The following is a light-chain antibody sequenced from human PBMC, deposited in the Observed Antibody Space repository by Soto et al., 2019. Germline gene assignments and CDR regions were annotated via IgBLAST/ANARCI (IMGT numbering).Light chain of an antibody. CDR3: SSYTGSSTVI. V-gene: IGLV2-14*03. J-gene: IGLJ2*01. Sequence: QSVLTQPASVSGSPGQSITISCTGTSSDVGAYNYVSWFQQHPGKAPKLMIYDVTYRPSGVSNRFSGSKSGNTASLTISGLQAEDEAHYYCSSYTGSSTVIFGGGTKVTVL. CDR1: SSDVGAYNY. CDR2: DVT.